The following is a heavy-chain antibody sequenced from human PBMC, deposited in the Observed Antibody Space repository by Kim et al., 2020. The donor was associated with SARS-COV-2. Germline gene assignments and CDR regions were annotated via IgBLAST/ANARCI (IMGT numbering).Heavy chain of an antibody. Sequence: GGSLRLSCAASGFTVSSNYMSWVRQAPGKGLEWVSVIYSGGSTYYADSVKGRFTISRDNSKNTLYLQMNSLRAEDTAVYYCTHVLLWFGELGPFDYWGQGTLVTVSS. J-gene: IGHJ4*02. D-gene: IGHD3-10*01. CDR3: THVLLWFGELGPFDY. CDR2: IYSGGST. V-gene: IGHV3-53*01. CDR1: GFTVSSNY.